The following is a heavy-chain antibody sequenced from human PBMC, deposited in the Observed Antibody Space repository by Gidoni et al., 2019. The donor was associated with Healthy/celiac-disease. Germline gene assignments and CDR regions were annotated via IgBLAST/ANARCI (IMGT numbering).Heavy chain of an antibody. V-gene: IGHV1-46*01. CDR3: ARDGYSSGWYSVDRYSPFDY. D-gene: IGHD6-19*01. J-gene: IGHJ4*02. CDR2: INPSGGST. Sequence: QVQLVQSGAEVTKPGASVKVSCQASGYTFTRYYMHWVRQAPGQGLEWMGIINPSGGSTSYAQKFQGRVTMTRDTSTSTVYMELSSLRSEDTAVYYCARDGYSSGWYSVDRYSPFDYWGQGTLVTVSS. CDR1: GYTFTRYY.